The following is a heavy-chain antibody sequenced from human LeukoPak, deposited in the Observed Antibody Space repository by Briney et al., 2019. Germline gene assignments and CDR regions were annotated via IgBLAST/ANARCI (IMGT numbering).Heavy chain of an antibody. J-gene: IGHJ4*02. CDR3: ARCKAAAGTGYFDY. V-gene: IGHV4-39*01. CDR1: GGSISSSSYY. CDR2: IYYSGST. D-gene: IGHD6-13*01. Sequence: SETLSLTCTVSGGSISSSSYYWGWIRQPPGKGLEWIGSIYYSGSTYYNPSLKSRVTISVDTSKNQFSLKLSSVTAADTAVYYCARCKAAAGTGYFDYWGQGTLVTVSS.